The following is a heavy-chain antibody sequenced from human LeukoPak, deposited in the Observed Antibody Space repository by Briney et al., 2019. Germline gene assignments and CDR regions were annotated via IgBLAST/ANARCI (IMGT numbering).Heavy chain of an antibody. D-gene: IGHD6-6*01. CDR2: IYYSGST. J-gene: IGHJ3*02. Sequence: PSETLSLTCTVSGGSISSSSYYWGWIRQPPGKGLEWIGSIYYSGSTYYNPSLKSRVTISVDRSKNQFSLKLSSVTAADTAVYYCAREKYSIPAFDIWGQGTMVTVSS. CDR1: GGSISSSSYY. V-gene: IGHV4-39*07. CDR3: AREKYSIPAFDI.